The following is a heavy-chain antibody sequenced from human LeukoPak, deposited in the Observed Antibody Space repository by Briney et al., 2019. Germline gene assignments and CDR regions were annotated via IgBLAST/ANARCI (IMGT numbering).Heavy chain of an antibody. D-gene: IGHD6-13*01. V-gene: IGHV3-23*01. CDR3: AKRQQQLVFDLDGAQVHNWFDP. J-gene: IGHJ5*02. CDR2: ISGSGDST. CDR1: GFTFTSYA. Sequence: PGGSLRLSCAASGFTFTSYAMTWVRQAPGKGLEWVSAISGSGDSTYYADSVKGRFTISRDNSKNTLYPQMNSLRAEDTAVYYCAKRQQQLVFDLDGAQVHNWFDPWGQGTLVTVSS.